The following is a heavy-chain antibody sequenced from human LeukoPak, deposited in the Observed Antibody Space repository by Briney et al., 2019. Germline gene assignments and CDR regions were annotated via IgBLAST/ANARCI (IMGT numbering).Heavy chain of an antibody. CDR2: IYYSGST. J-gene: IGHJ1*01. Sequence: SETLSLTCTVSGGSISSYYWSWIRQPPGKGLEWIAYIYYSGSTNYDPSLKSRVTISVDTSKNQLSLKLTSVTAADTAVYYCAKVVDDYDSSAPIRPEYFQHWGQGTLVTVSS. CDR3: AKVVDDYDSSAPIRPEYFQH. D-gene: IGHD3-22*01. V-gene: IGHV4-59*01. CDR1: GGSISSYY.